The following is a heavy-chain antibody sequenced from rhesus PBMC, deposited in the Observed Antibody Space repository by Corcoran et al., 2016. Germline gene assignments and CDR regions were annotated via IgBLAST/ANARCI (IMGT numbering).Heavy chain of an antibody. J-gene: IGHJ4*01. V-gene: IGHV4-169*01. CDR3: ARGCTGSGCYGGFDY. D-gene: IGHD2-21*01. CDR1: GGSISSSY. Sequence: QLQLQESGPGLVKPSETLSVTCAVSGGSISSSYWSWIRQAPGKGLEWIGYIYGSGSSTNYNPSLKSRVTLSVDTSKNQLSLKLSSVTTADTAVYYCARGCTGSGCYGGFDYWGQGVLVTVSS. CDR2: IYGSGSST.